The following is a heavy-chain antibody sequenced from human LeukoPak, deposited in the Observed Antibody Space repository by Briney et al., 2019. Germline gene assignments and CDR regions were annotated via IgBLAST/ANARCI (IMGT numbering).Heavy chain of an antibody. D-gene: IGHD3-3*01. Sequence: SVKVSCKVSGGTFSSYAINWVRQAPGQGLEWMGRIIPIDAITNYTQKFQGRVTITADKSTNTAYMDLSSLRSEDTAVYYCAPAVYDFWSGYYRNWFDPWGQGTLVTVSS. J-gene: IGHJ5*02. CDR2: IIPIDAIT. CDR3: APAVYDFWSGYYRNWFDP. V-gene: IGHV1-69*04. CDR1: GGTFSSYA.